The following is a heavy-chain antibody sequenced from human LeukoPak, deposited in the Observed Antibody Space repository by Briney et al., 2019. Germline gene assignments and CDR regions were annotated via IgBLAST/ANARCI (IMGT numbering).Heavy chain of an antibody. D-gene: IGHD3-9*01. CDR2: IVVGSGNT. CDR1: GFTFTSSA. V-gene: IGHV1-58*01. Sequence: GASVKVSCKASGFTFTSSAVQWVRQARGQRLEWIGWIVVGSGNTNYAQKFQERVTITRDMSTSTAYMELSSLRSEDTAVYYCAAAYYDILTGYFFVFGYWGQGTLVTVSS. CDR3: AAAYYDILTGYFFVFGY. J-gene: IGHJ4*02.